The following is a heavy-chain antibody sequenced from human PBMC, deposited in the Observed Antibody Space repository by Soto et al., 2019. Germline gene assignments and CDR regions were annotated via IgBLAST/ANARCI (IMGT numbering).Heavy chain of an antibody. J-gene: IGHJ5*02. CDR1: GYTFTSYG. CDR2: ISAYNGNT. D-gene: IGHD1-26*01. V-gene: IGHV1-18*01. CDR3: ARASGSSYWFDP. Sequence: QVQLVQSGAEVKKPGASVKVSCKASGYTFTSYGISWVRQAPGQGLEWMGWISAYNGNTNCAKKLQGRVTMTTDTATSTVYMELRSLRSDDTVVYFCARASGSSYWFDPWGQGTLVTVSS.